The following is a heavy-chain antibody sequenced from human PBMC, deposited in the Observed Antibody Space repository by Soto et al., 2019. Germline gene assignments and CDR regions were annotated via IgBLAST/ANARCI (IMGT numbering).Heavy chain of an antibody. V-gene: IGHV4-30-4*01. J-gene: IGHJ6*02. D-gene: IGHD3-10*01. CDR1: GGSISSGDYY. Sequence: PSETLSLTCTVSGGSISSGDYYWSWIRQPPGKGLEWIGYNYYSGSTYYNPSLKSRVTISVDTSKNQFSLKLSSVTAADTAVYYCARDRVILWFGEFYYYYYYGMDVWGQGTTVTVSS. CDR2: NYYSGST. CDR3: ARDRVILWFGEFYYYYYYGMDV.